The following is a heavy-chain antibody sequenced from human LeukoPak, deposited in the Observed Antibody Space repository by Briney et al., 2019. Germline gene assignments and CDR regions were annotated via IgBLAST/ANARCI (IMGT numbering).Heavy chain of an antibody. Sequence: ASVKVSCKASGYTFSIYFMHWMRQAPGPRREWMGWFKPDTGGTSFAQNFQGRVTMTRDTSVSTAYMELSSLRSDDTAVYYCARGLSTGDFDFWGQGTLVTVSS. CDR3: ARGLSTGDFDF. V-gene: IGHV1-2*02. D-gene: IGHD3-10*01. CDR2: FKPDTGGT. CDR1: GYTFSIYF. J-gene: IGHJ4*02.